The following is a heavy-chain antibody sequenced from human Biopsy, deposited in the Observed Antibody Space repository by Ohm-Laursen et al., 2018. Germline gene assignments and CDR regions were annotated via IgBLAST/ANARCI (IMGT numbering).Heavy chain of an antibody. CDR3: GNEVHGRDY. V-gene: IGHV4-34*08. Sequence: SDTLSLTCAVFGKTFSDYQWSWIRQPPGKGLEWIGQINQAGTTNYNPSLKSRVSISADASKYEFSLRLTSVTAAGTAVYLCGNEVHGRDYWGLGAQVTVS. J-gene: IGHJ4*02. CDR1: GKTFSDYQ. D-gene: IGHD2-15*01. CDR2: INQAGTT.